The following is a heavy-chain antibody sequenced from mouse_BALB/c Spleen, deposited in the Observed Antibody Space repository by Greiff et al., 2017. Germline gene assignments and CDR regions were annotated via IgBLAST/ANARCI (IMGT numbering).Heavy chain of an antibody. Sequence: QVQLQQSGAELVKPGASVKLSCKASGYTFTSYWMHWVKQRPGQGLEWIGEINPSNGRTNYNEKFKSKATLTVDKSSSTAYMQLSSLTSEDSAVYYCARNPSTMMTSLAYWGQGTLVTVSA. D-gene: IGHD2-13*01. V-gene: IGHV1S81*02. J-gene: IGHJ3*01. CDR1: GYTFTSYW. CDR2: INPSNGRT. CDR3: ARNPSTMMTSLAY.